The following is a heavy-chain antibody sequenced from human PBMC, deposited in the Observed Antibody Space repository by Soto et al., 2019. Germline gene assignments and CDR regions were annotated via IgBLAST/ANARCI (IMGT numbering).Heavy chain of an antibody. V-gene: IGHV1-69*13. Sequence: ASVKVSCKASGGTFSSYAISWVRQAPGQGLEWMGGIIPIFGTANYAQKFQGRVTITADESTRTAYMELSSLRSEDTAVYYCARAEITIFGVVIMYYGMDVWGQGTTVTVSS. CDR2: IIPIFGTA. D-gene: IGHD3-3*01. CDR1: GGTFSSYA. CDR3: ARAEITIFGVVIMYYGMDV. J-gene: IGHJ6*02.